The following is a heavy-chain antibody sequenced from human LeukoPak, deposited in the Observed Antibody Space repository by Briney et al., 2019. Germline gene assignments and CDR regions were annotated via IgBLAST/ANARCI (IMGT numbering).Heavy chain of an antibody. CDR1: GFTFSDYY. D-gene: IGHD2-2*02. CDR3: ARGRGDIVVVPAAIVDY. CDR2: ISSSCSTI. Sequence: GGSLRLSCAASGFTFSDYYMSWIRQAPGKGLEWVSYISSSCSTIYYADSVKGRFTISRDNAKNSLYLQMNSLRAEDTAVYYCARGRGDIVVVPAAIVDYWGQGTLVTVSS. V-gene: IGHV3-11*01. J-gene: IGHJ4*02.